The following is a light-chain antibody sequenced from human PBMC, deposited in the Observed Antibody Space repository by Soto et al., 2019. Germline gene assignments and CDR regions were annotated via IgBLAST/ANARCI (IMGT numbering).Light chain of an antibody. J-gene: IGKJ1*01. CDR1: QSISNY. Sequence: DIQMTQSPSSLSASVGDRVTITCRASQSISNYLNWYQQKPGKAPKLLMYAASSLQSGVPSRFSGSGSGTDFTLPISSLQPEDFATYYCKQSYSTPRTFGQGTKVEIK. CDR3: KQSYSTPRT. CDR2: AAS. V-gene: IGKV1-39*01.